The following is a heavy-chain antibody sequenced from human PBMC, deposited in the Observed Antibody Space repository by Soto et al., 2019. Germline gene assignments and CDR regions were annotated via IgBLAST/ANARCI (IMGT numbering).Heavy chain of an antibody. CDR2: ISAYNGNT. CDR1: GYTFTSYG. V-gene: IGHV1-18*01. D-gene: IGHD2-15*01. CDR3: ARDGFDCSGGSCQDY. Sequence: QVPLGQSGAEVKKPGASVKVSCKASGYTFTSYGISWVRQAPGQGLEWMGWISAYNGNTNYAQKLQGRVTMTTDTSTSTAYVERRGLRSDDTAVYYCARDGFDCSGGSCQDYWGQGTLVTVSS. J-gene: IGHJ4*02.